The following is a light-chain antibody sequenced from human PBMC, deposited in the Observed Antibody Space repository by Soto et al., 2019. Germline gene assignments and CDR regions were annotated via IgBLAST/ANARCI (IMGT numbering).Light chain of an antibody. CDR3: KSYAGSNTYV. V-gene: IGLV2-8*01. CDR1: KNDIGVYDF. J-gene: IGLJ1*01. CDR2: EVV. Sequence: QSALTQPPSASGFPGQSVTISCTGTKNDIGVYDFVSWYQHHPGKAPRLIIYEVVQRPSGVPDRFSGSKSGNTASLTVSGLQAADEAYYFCKSYAGSNTYVFGSGTKLTVL.